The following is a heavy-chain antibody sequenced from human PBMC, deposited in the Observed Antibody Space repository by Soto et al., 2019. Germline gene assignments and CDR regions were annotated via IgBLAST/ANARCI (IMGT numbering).Heavy chain of an antibody. CDR3: ARRGANYDFWSGSYPRWYYYYYMDV. CDR2: INPSGGST. Sequence: QVQLVQSGAEVKKPGASVKVSCKASGYIFTSYYMHWVRQAPGQGLEWMGIINPSGGSTSYAQKFQGRGTMTRDTSTSTVYMELSSLRSEDTAVYYRARRGANYDFWSGSYPRWYYYYYMDVWGKGTTVTVSS. D-gene: IGHD3-3*01. J-gene: IGHJ6*03. CDR1: GYIFTSYY. V-gene: IGHV1-46*03.